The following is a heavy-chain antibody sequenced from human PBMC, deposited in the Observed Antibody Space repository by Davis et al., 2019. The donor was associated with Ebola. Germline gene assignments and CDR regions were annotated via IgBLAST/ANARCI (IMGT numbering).Heavy chain of an antibody. V-gene: IGHV4-61*01. J-gene: IGHJ4*02. CDR3: ARHVFYSDSSGYYFYFDY. CDR1: GGSVSSGNYY. CDR2: IYYSGST. D-gene: IGHD3-22*01. Sequence: SETLSLTCTVSGGSVSSGNYYWTWIRQPPGKGLEWIGYIYYSGSTNYNPSLKSRVTISVDTSKNQFSLQLSSVTAADTAVYYCARHVFYSDSSGYYFYFDYWGQGTLVTVSS.